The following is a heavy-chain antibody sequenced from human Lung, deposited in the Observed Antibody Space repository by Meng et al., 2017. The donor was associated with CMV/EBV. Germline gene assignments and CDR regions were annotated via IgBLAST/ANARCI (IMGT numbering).Heavy chain of an antibody. D-gene: IGHD3-9*01. Sequence: SCAASDFTFSSYSMNWARQAPGKGLEWVSSISSSSYIYYADSVKGRFTISRDNAKNSLYLQMNSLRAEDTAVYYCARDPDPYYDILTGYSDDAFDIWGQGXMVTVSS. CDR2: ISSSSYI. CDR1: DFTFSSYS. V-gene: IGHV3-21*01. J-gene: IGHJ3*02. CDR3: ARDPDPYYDILTGYSDDAFDI.